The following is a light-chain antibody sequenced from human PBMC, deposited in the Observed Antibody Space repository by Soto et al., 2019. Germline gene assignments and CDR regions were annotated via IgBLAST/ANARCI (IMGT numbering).Light chain of an antibody. CDR2: GNS. J-gene: IGLJ2*01. CDR1: SSNIGAGYD. Sequence: QSVLTQPPSVSGAPGQGVTISCTGSSSNIGAGYDVHWYQQLPGTAPKLLIYGNSNRPSGVPDRFSGSKSGTSASLAITGLQAEDEADYYCQSYDSRLSVVFGGGTKLTVL. CDR3: QSYDSRLSVV. V-gene: IGLV1-40*01.